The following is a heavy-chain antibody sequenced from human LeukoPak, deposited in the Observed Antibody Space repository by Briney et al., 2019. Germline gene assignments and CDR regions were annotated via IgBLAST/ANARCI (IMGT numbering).Heavy chain of an antibody. CDR2: INPNSGGT. J-gene: IGHJ4*02. D-gene: IGHD5-18*01. CDR3: ATVDTAMERGLDY. CDR1: GYTFISYY. Sequence: ASVKVSCKASGYTFISYYMHWVRQAPGQGLEWMGWINPNSGGTNYAQKFQGRVTMTRDTSISTAYMELSRLRSDDTAVYYCATVDTAMERGLDYWGQGTLVTVSS. V-gene: IGHV1-2*02.